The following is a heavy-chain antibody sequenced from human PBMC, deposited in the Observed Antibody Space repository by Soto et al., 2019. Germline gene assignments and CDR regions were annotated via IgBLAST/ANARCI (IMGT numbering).Heavy chain of an antibody. Sequence: SEPLAATCVGTGWAFSDNHWSGMRQPPGKGLEWIGEINHSGSTNYNPSLKSRVTISVDTSKNQFSLKLSSVTAADTAVYYCARGGTYNWNDAVYWFDPWGQGTLVTVS. CDR3: ARGGTYNWNDAVYWFDP. CDR1: GWAFSDNH. D-gene: IGHD1-1*01. CDR2: INHSGST. J-gene: IGHJ5*02. V-gene: IGHV4-34*01.